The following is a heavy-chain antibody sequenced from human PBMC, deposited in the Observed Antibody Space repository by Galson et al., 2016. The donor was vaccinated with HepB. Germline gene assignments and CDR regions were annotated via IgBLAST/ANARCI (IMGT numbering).Heavy chain of an antibody. D-gene: IGHD2-15*01. J-gene: IGHJ4*02. CDR3: ARACSGGRCYSG. Sequence: SLRLSCAASGFDFSLYSMDWVRQAPGKGLDWVAVIQHNANSKYYADSVKGRFTISRDNSKNTLYLQMNSLRHEDTAVYYCARACSGGRCYSGWGQGTLVTVSS. V-gene: IGHV3-30-3*01. CDR1: GFDFSLYS. CDR2: IQHNANSK.